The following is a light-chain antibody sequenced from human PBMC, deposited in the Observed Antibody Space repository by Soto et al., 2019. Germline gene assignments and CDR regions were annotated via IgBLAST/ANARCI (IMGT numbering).Light chain of an antibody. CDR3: QQYGSSPLIT. Sequence: IVMTQSPATLSVSPGERAPLSCRASQRLSASDIAWYQQKPGQAPKFLIYGVSSRATGIPDRFSGSGSGTDFTLTISRLEPEDFAVYHCQQYGSSPLITFGQGTRLEIK. CDR1: QRLSASD. CDR2: GVS. V-gene: IGKV3-20*01. J-gene: IGKJ5*01.